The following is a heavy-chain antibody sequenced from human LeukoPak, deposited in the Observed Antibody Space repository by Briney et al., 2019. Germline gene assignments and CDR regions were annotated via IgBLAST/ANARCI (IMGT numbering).Heavy chain of an antibody. J-gene: IGHJ4*02. Sequence: GGSLRLSCAASGFTVSSSCMSWVRQAPGKGLEWVSIISSAGTTYYADSVKGRFTISRDNSKNTVYLQVNSLRDEDTAVYYCARDLEAANTYYFDYWGQGTMVTVSS. V-gene: IGHV3-66*01. CDR3: ARDLEAANTYYFDY. CDR1: GFTVSSSC. D-gene: IGHD6-13*01. CDR2: ISSAGTT.